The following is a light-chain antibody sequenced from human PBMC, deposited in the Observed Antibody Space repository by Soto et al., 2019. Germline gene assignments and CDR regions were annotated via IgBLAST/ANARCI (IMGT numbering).Light chain of an antibody. J-gene: IGKJ1*01. V-gene: IGKV3-15*01. CDR3: QQYNNWGT. Sequence: EIVMTQSPATLSVSPGERATLSCRASQSVSSNLAWYQQKPGQAPRLLIYGASTVSTGIPARFSGSGSGAEFALNISGLRSEDLAAYYRQQYNNWGTFGRGTEVEFK. CDR1: QSVSSN. CDR2: GAS.